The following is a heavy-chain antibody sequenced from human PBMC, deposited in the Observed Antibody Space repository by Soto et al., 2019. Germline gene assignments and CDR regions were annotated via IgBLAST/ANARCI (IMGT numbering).Heavy chain of an antibody. J-gene: IGHJ6*03. CDR2: IYYSGST. D-gene: IGHD3-10*01. V-gene: IGHV4-59*08. Sequence: SETLSLTCTVSGGSISSYYWSWIRQPPGKGLEWIGYIYYSGSTNYNPSLKSRVTISVDTSKNQFSLKLSSVTAADTAVYYCARQASGGFYYYMDVWGKGTTVTVSS. CDR3: ARQASGGFYYYMDV. CDR1: GGSISSYY.